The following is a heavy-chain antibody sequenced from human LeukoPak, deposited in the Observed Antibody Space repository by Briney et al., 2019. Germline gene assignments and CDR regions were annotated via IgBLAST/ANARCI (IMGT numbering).Heavy chain of an antibody. Sequence: SVKVSCKASGGTFSSYAISWVRQAPGQGLEWMGRIIPILGIANYAQKFQGRVTITADKSTSTAYMELSSLRSEDTAVYYCATSLISRGWFDPWGQGTLVTVSS. V-gene: IGHV1-69*04. CDR3: ATSLISRGWFDP. CDR2: IIPILGIA. CDR1: GGTFSSYA. D-gene: IGHD2-2*01. J-gene: IGHJ5*02.